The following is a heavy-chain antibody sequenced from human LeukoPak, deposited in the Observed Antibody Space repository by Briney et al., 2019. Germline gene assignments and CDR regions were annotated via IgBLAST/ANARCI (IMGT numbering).Heavy chain of an antibody. CDR1: GFIFRDFS. CDR3: AKDLDIVVPAAIDY. CDR2: MNEYGSEI. D-gene: IGHD2-2*01. V-gene: IGHV3-7*01. Sequence: GGSLRLSCSVSGFIFRDFSMSWVRQAPGKGLEWVAKMNEYGSEIFYVDSVKGRFTISRDNGKNSLYLQMNRLRAEDTAVYYCAKDLDIVVPAAIDYWGQGTLVTVSS. J-gene: IGHJ4*02.